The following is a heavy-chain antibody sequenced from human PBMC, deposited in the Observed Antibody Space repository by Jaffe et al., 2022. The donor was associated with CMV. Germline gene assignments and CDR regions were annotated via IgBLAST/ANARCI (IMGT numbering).Heavy chain of an antibody. V-gene: IGHV2-70*15. CDR1: GFSLTTSGVS. CDR2: IDWDGDK. Sequence: QVTLRESGPAQVKPTQTLTLTCTFSGFSLTTSGVSINWIRQPPGKALEWLARIDWDGDKYYNTSLKTRLTISEDTSRNQVVLTMANMDPVDTATYSCARMRYTGLYYFDSWGQGILVTVSS. J-gene: IGHJ4*02. CDR3: ARMRYTGLYYFDS. D-gene: IGHD1-1*01.